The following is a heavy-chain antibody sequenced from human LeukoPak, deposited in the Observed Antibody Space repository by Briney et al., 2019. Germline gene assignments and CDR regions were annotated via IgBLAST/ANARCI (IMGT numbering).Heavy chain of an antibody. J-gene: IGHJ6*02. CDR1: GYTFTSYD. Sequence: ASLKVSCKASGYTFTSYDINWVRQATGQGLEWMGWMNPNSGNTGYAQKFQGRVTMTRNTSISTAYMELSSLRSEDTAVYYCARVSSGWYGVAYYYYGMDVWGQGTTVTVS. D-gene: IGHD6-19*01. V-gene: IGHV1-8*01. CDR3: ARVSSGWYGVAYYYYGMDV. CDR2: MNPNSGNT.